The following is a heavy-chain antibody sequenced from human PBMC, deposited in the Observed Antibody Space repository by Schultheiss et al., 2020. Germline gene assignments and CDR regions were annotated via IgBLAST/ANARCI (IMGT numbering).Heavy chain of an antibody. CDR3: AKDRPYDILTGYYFFY. CDR1: GFTFSSYG. J-gene: IGHJ4*02. Sequence: GESLKISCAASGFTFSSYGMHWVRQAPGKGLEWVAVISYDGSNKYYADSVKGRFTISRDNSKNTLYLQMNSLRAEDTAVYYCAKDRPYDILTGYYFFYWGQGTLVTVYS. D-gene: IGHD3-9*01. CDR2: ISYDGSNK. V-gene: IGHV3-30*18.